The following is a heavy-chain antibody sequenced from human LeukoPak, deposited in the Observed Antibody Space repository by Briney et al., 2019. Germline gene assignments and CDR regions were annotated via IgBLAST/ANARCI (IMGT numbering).Heavy chain of an antibody. V-gene: IGHV4-30-2*01. CDR3: ARGRDGYIYNWFDP. J-gene: IGHJ5*02. D-gene: IGHD5-24*01. CDR1: GGSISSYS. Sequence: PSETLSLTCTVSGGSISSYSWSWIRQPPGKGLEWIGYIYHSGSTYYNPSLKSRVTISVDRSKNQFSLKLSSVTAADTAVYYCARGRDGYIYNWFDPWGQGTLVTVSS. CDR2: IYHSGST.